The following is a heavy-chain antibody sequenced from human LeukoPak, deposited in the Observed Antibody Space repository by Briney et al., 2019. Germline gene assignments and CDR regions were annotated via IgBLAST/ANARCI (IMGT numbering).Heavy chain of an antibody. CDR3: ARDRPWIQLWSNPYYGMDV. CDR2: INAGNGNT. Sequence: ASVKVSCKASGYTFTSYAMHWVRQAPGQRLEWMGWINAGNGNTKYSQKFQGRVIITRDTSASTAYMELRSLRSDDTAVYYCARDRPWIQLWSNPYYGMDVWGQGTTVTVSS. J-gene: IGHJ6*02. CDR1: GYTFTSYA. D-gene: IGHD5-18*01. V-gene: IGHV1-3*01.